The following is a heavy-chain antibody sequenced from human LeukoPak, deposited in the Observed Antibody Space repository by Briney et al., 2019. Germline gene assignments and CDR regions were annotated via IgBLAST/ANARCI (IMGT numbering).Heavy chain of an antibody. V-gene: IGHV1-24*01. D-gene: IGHD4-11*01. CDR2: FDPEDGET. Sequence: ASEKVSCKVSGYTLTELSMHWVRQAPGKGLEWMGGFDPEDGETIYAQKFQGRVTMTEDTSTDTAYMELSSLRSEDTAVYYCATATRLYSNYYMDVWGKGTTVTVSS. CDR1: GYTLTELS. CDR3: ATATRLYSNYYMDV. J-gene: IGHJ6*03.